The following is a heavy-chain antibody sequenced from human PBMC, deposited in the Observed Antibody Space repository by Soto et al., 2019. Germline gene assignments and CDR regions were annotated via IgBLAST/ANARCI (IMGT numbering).Heavy chain of an antibody. CDR2: ISSSSSTI. D-gene: IGHD5-18*01. CDR1: GFIFSSYS. CDR3: ARETTIGYSYEYYFDY. V-gene: IGHV3-48*02. Sequence: GGSLRLSCAASGFIFSSYSMNWVRQAPGKGLEWVSYISSSSSTIYYADSVKGRFTISRDNAKNSLYLQMNSLRDEDTAVYYCARETTIGYSYEYYFDYWGQGTLVTVSS. J-gene: IGHJ4*02.